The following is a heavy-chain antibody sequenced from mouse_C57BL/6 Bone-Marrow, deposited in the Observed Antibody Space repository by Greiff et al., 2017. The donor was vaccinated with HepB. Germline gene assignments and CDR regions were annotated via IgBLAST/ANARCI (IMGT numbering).Heavy chain of an antibody. V-gene: IGHV3-5*01. Sequence: EVKLMESGPGLVKPSQTVFLTCTVTGISITTGNYRWSWIRQFPGNKLEWIGYIYYSGTITYNPSLTSRTTITRDTPKNQFFLEMNSLTAEDTATYYCARDGAITTVVAPDYWGQGTTLTVSS. CDR1: GISITTGNYR. CDR3: ARDGAITTVVAPDY. D-gene: IGHD1-1*01. CDR2: IYYSGTI. J-gene: IGHJ2*01.